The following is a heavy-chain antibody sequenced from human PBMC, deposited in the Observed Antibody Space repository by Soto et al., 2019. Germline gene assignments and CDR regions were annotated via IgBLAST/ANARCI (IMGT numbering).Heavy chain of an antibody. Sequence: GGSLRLSCAASGFTFSSYAMSWVRQAPGKGLEWVSAISGSGGSTYYADSVKGRFTISRDNSKNTLYLQMNSLGVEDTALYYCSYDTFGDKDFWGQGTQVTVSS. V-gene: IGHV3-23*01. CDR2: ISGSGGST. CDR3: SYDTFGDKDF. J-gene: IGHJ4*02. D-gene: IGHD3-9*01. CDR1: GFTFSSYA.